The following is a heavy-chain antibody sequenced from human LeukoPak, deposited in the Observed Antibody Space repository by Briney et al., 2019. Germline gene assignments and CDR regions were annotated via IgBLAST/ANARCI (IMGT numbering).Heavy chain of an antibody. D-gene: IGHD1-1*01. J-gene: IGHJ4*02. V-gene: IGHV3-21*01. CDR2: ISSSSSYI. Sequence: GGSLRLSCAASGFTFSSYSMNWVRLAPGKGLEWVSSISSSSSYIYYADSVKGRFTISRDNAKNSLYLQMNSLRAEDTAAYYCARENDQDFDYWGQGTLVTVSS. CDR1: GFTFSSYS. CDR3: ARENDQDFDY.